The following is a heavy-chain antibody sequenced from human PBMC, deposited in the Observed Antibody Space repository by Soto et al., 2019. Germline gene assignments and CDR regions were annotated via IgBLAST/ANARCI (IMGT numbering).Heavy chain of an antibody. J-gene: IGHJ4*02. CDR2: IKSKTDGGTT. CDR1: GFTFSNAW. CDR3: TTGSGGALGAVDY. D-gene: IGHD1-26*01. V-gene: IGHV3-15*01. Sequence: GGSLRLSCAASGFTFSNAWMSWVRQAPGKGLEWVGRIKSKTDGGTTDYAAPVKGRFTISRDDSKNTLYLQMNSLKTEDTAVYYCTTGSGGALGAVDYWGQGTLVTVSS.